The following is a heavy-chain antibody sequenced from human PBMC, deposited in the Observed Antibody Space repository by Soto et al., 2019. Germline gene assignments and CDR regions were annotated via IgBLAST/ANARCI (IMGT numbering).Heavy chain of an antibody. J-gene: IGHJ6*02. CDR3: ARESAGSGGARGGTGGMDG. CDR2: IYHSGST. CDR1: GGSISSGGYS. V-gene: IGHV4-30-2*01. Sequence: QLQLQESGSGLVKPSQTLSLTCAVSGGSISSGGYSWSWIRQPPGKGLEWIGYIYHSGSTYYNPSLKGRVTLSLGRSKNQLPLKLSSVTAADTAVYYCARESAGSGGARGGTGGMDGWGQGTTVTVCS. D-gene: IGHD2-15*01.